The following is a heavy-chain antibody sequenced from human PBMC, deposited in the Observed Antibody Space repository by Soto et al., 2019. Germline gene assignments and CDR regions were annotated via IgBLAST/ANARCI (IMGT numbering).Heavy chain of an antibody. CDR2: ISSSSSYI. J-gene: IGHJ4*02. V-gene: IGHV3-21*01. CDR1: GFTFSSYS. Sequence: GGSLRLSCAASGFTFSSYSMNWVRQAPGKGLEWVSSISSSSSYIYYADSVKGRFTISRDNAKNSLYLQMNSLRAEDTAVYYCARVGPVPDGYDSGYFDYWGQGTLVTVSS. D-gene: IGHD5-12*01. CDR3: ARVGPVPDGYDSGYFDY.